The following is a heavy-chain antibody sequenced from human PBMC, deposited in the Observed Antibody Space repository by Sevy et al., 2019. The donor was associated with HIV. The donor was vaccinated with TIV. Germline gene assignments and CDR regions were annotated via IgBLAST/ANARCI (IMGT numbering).Heavy chain of an antibody. V-gene: IGHV3-23*01. CDR2: ISGSGGST. CDR1: GFTFSSYA. J-gene: IGHJ4*02. CDR3: AKDTIPLRYYDFWSGYYPPYYFDY. Sequence: GGSLRLSCAASGFTFSSYAMSWVRQAPGKGLEWVSAISGSGGSTYYADSVKGRLTISRDNSKNTLYLQMNSLRAEDTAVYYCAKDTIPLRYYDFWSGYYPPYYFDYWGQGTLVTVSS. D-gene: IGHD3-3*01.